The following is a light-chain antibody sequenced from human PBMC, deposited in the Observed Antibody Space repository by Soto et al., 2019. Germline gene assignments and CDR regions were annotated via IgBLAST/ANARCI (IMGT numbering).Light chain of an antibody. CDR1: QSIGDW. Sequence: DIQMTQSPSTLSASVGDRVTITCRASQSIGDWLAWYQQKPGRAPKLLIYRASSLESGVPSRFSGSGSGTVFTLTISSLQPDDFATYYCQQYYSYSWTFGQGTKVEIK. CDR2: RAS. J-gene: IGKJ1*01. CDR3: QQYYSYSWT. V-gene: IGKV1-5*03.